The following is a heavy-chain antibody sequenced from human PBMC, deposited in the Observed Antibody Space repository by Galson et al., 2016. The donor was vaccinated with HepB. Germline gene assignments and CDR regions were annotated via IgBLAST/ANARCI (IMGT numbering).Heavy chain of an antibody. D-gene: IGHD3-10*01. CDR1: GGTFVSYD. CDR2: IIPILGTA. V-gene: IGHV1-69*06. Sequence: SVKVSCKASGGTFVSYDITWVRQAPGQGLEWMGGIIPILGTANYAQKFQGRVTITADKSTNTAYMELTSLRSDDTAVYYCATDRGSLDYWGQGTLVTVSS. CDR3: ATDRGSLDY. J-gene: IGHJ4*02.